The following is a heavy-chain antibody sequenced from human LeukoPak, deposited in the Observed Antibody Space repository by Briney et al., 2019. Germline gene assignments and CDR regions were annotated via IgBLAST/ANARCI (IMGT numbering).Heavy chain of an antibody. CDR1: GFTFSSYW. CDR2: INSDGSYT. D-gene: IGHD6-19*01. J-gene: IGHJ4*02. Sequence: GGSLRLSCAASGFTFSSYWMHWVRQAPGKGLVWVSRINSDGSYTNNADSVKGRFTISRDNAKNTLYLQMNSLRAEDTAVYYCARDGYSSGWYDYWGRGTLVTVSS. V-gene: IGHV3-74*01. CDR3: ARDGYSSGWYDY.